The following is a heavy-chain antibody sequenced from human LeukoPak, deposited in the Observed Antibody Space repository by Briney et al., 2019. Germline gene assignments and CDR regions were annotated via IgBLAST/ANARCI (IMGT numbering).Heavy chain of an antibody. CDR2: ISGSGGST. V-gene: IGHV3-23*01. CDR3: AKRSGYDYYWFDP. D-gene: IGHD5-12*01. CDR1: GGSITTGGYS. J-gene: IGHJ5*02. Sequence: PSETLSLTCAVSGGSITTGGYSWSWVRQAPGKGLEWVSAISGSGGSTYNADSVKGRFTISRDNSKNTLYLQMNSLRAEDTAVYYCAKRSGYDYYWFDPWGQGTLVTVSS.